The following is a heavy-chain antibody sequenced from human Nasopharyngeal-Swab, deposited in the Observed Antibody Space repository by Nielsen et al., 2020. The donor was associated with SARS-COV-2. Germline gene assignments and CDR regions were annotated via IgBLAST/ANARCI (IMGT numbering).Heavy chain of an antibody. Sequence: GGSLRLSCAASGFTFSSYAMSWVRQAPGKGLEWVSTISGSGVSTYYADSVKGRFTISRDNSKNTLYLQMNSLRAEDTAVYYCAKAYYYDSSDYYNYRWDYWGQGTLVTVSS. D-gene: IGHD3-22*01. CDR2: ISGSGVST. CDR3: AKAYYYDSSDYYNYRWDY. V-gene: IGHV3-23*01. CDR1: GFTFSSYA. J-gene: IGHJ4*02.